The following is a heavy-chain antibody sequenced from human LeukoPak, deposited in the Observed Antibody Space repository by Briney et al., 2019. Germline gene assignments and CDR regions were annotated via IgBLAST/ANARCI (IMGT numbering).Heavy chain of an antibody. CDR3: ARDYGDDYFDY. D-gene: IGHD4-17*01. V-gene: IGHV1-2*02. CDR1: GYTFTGYY. Sequence: RASVKVSCKASGYTFTGYYMHWVRQAPGQGLEWMGWINPKSGATNYAQKFQGRVTMTRDTSISTAYMELSRLRFDDTAVYYCARDYGDDYFDYWGQGTLVTVSS. CDR2: INPKSGAT. J-gene: IGHJ4*02.